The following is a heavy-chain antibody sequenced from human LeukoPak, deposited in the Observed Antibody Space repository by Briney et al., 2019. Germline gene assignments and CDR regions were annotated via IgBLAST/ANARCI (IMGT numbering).Heavy chain of an antibody. D-gene: IGHD3-10*01. Sequence: GGSLRLSCAASGFTFSSYGMHWVRQAPGKGLEWVAVISYDGSNKYYADSVKGRFTISRDNSKNTLYLQLNSLRAEDTAVYYCAKVSQWFGELSCPDYWGQGTLVTVSS. CDR1: GFTFSSYG. V-gene: IGHV3-30*18. CDR2: ISYDGSNK. CDR3: AKVSQWFGELSCPDY. J-gene: IGHJ4*02.